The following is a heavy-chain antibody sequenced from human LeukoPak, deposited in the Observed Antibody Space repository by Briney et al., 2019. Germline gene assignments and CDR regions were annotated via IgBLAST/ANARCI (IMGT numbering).Heavy chain of an antibody. J-gene: IGHJ4*02. D-gene: IGHD5-18*01. CDR1: GFTFSSYA. CDR2: ISGSGGST. Sequence: GGSLRLSCAASGFTFSSYAMSWVRQAPGKGLGWVSAISGSGGSTYYADSVKGRFTISRDNSKNTLYLQMNSLRAEDTAVYYCAKGYSYGFYFDYWGQGTLVTVSS. V-gene: IGHV3-23*01. CDR3: AKGYSYGFYFDY.